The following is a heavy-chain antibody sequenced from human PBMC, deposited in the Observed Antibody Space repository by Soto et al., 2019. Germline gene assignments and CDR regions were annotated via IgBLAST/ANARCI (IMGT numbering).Heavy chain of an antibody. V-gene: IGHV1-18*04. J-gene: IGHJ4*02. CDR1: GFIFNNYA. Sequence: QVQLVQSGAEVKKPGASVKVSCKALGFIFNNYAISWVRQAPGQGLEWMGWISANSGNTHYAQKLQVRVNMTTDKSTSTAYTELRSVRSDDTAVYYCAPAGNYDSSGRDFWGQGTLVTVSS. CDR2: ISANSGNT. D-gene: IGHD3-22*01. CDR3: APAGNYDSSGRDF.